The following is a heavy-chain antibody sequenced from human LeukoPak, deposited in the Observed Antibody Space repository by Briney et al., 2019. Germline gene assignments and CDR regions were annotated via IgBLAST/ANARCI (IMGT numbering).Heavy chain of an antibody. CDR2: IYYSGST. CDR1: GGSISSYY. D-gene: IGHD3-22*01. J-gene: IGHJ5*02. V-gene: IGHV4-59*08. CDR3: ARSSGYLASVDP. Sequence: PSETLFLTCTVSGGSISSYYWSWIRQPPGKGLEWIGYIYYSGSTNYNPSLKSRVTISVDTSKNQFSLKLSSVTAADTAMYYCARSSGYLASVDPWGQGTLVTVSS.